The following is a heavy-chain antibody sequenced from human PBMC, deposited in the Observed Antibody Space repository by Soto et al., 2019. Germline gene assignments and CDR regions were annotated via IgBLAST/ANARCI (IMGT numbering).Heavy chain of an antibody. J-gene: IGHJ5*02. CDR2: IKYDGSEK. CDR1: GFTLSSNW. V-gene: IGHV3-7*03. D-gene: IGHD4-17*01. Sequence: PGGSLRLSCAASGFTLSSNWMRCVRQAPGKGLERVANIKYDGSEKYYVDSVNGRFTISRDNTKNSLYLQMNSLRAEDTAVYYCATVGKGDYVFYSDPWGQGTLVTVSS. CDR3: ATVGKGDYVFYSDP.